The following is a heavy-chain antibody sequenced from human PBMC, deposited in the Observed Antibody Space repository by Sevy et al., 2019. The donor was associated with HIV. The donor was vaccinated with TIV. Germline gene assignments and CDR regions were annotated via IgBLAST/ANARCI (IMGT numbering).Heavy chain of an antibody. V-gene: IGHV3-21*01. CDR1: GFTFSSYS. CDR2: ISSSSRYI. CDR3: ARELSAHIDYYSMDV. Sequence: GGSLRLSCAASGFTFSSYSMNWVRQAPGKGLEWVTSISSSSRYIYYVDSVKGRFTVSRDNSKNSLYLQMNSLRAEDTAVYYCARELSAHIDYYSMDVWGQGTTVTVSS. D-gene: IGHD1-26*01. J-gene: IGHJ6*02.